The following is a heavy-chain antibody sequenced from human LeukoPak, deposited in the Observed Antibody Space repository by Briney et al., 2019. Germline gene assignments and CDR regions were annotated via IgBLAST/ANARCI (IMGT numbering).Heavy chain of an antibody. J-gene: IGHJ4*02. D-gene: IGHD3/OR15-3a*01. CDR3: ARYHMNLQVDY. Sequence: PGGSLRLSCAASGFTFTTYGMHWVRQAPGKGLEWVAIIWYDGSNKYYADSVRGRFTISRDNSKNTLYLQMNSLRAEDTAVYYCARYHMNLQVDYWGQGTLVTVSS. V-gene: IGHV3-33*01. CDR2: IWYDGSNK. CDR1: GFTFTTYG.